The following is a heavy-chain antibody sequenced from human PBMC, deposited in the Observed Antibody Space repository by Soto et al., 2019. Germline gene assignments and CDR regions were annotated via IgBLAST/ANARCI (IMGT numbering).Heavy chain of an antibody. J-gene: IGHJ4*02. CDR1: GGTFSSYA. Sequence: ASVKVSCKASGGTFSSYAISWVRQAPGQGLEWMGGIIPIFGTANYAQKFQGRVTITADESTSTAYMELSSLRSEDTAVYYCARDLSNHTYYDILTGYSEPLPFDYWGQGTLVTVSS. CDR2: IIPIFGTA. D-gene: IGHD3-9*01. V-gene: IGHV1-69*13. CDR3: ARDLSNHTYYDILTGYSEPLPFDY.